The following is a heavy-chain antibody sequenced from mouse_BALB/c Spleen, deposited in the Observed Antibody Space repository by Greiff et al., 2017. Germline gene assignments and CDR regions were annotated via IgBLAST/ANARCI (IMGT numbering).Heavy chain of an antibody. V-gene: IGHV1-31*01. CDR3: ARDRGNYWYFDV. J-gene: IGHJ1*01. Sequence: VQLQQSGPELVKPGASVKISCKASGYSFTGYYMHWVKQSHVKSLEWIGRINPYNGATSYNQNFKDKASLTVDKSSSTAYMELNSLTSEDSAVYYCARDRGNYWYFDVWGAGTTVTVSS. CDR2: INPYNGAT. D-gene: IGHD2-1*01. CDR1: GYSFTGYY.